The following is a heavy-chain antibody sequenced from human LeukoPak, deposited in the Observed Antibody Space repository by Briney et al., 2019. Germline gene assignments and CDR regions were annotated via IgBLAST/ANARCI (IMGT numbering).Heavy chain of an antibody. CDR3: ARRVTMVRGVLN. V-gene: IGHV4-38-2*02. D-gene: IGHD3-10*01. CDR2: IYHSGST. J-gene: IGHJ4*02. Sequence: SETLSLTCTVSGYSISSGYYWGWIRQSPGKGLEWIGSIYHSGSTYYNPSLKSRVTISVDTSKNQFSLKLSSVTAADTAVYYCARRVTMVRGVLNWGQGTLVTVSS. CDR1: GYSISSGYY.